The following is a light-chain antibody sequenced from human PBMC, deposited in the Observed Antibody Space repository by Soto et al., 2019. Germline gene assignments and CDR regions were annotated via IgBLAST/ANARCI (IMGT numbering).Light chain of an antibody. CDR2: DVS. CDR3: SSYTSSSLHV. CDR1: SSDVGGYNY. V-gene: IGLV2-14*03. Sequence: VLTQPASVSGSPGQSITISCTGTSSDVGGYNYVSWYQQHPGKAPKLMIYDVSNRPSGVSNRFSGSKSGNTASLTISGLQAEDEADYYCSSYTSSSLHVFGTGTKVTV. J-gene: IGLJ1*01.